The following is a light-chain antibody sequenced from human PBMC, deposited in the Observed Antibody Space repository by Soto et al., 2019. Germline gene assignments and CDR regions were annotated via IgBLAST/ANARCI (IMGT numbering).Light chain of an antibody. CDR1: QSVSSN. V-gene: IGKV3-15*01. CDR2: GAS. CDR3: QQYNNWPPVT. J-gene: IGKJ1*01. Sequence: EIVMTQSPATLSVSPGERATLSCRASQSVSSNLAWFQQKPGQAPRLLIYGASTRATGIPARFSGSGSGTEFTLTISSLQSEDFAVYYCQQYNNWPPVTFGQGTKVDIK.